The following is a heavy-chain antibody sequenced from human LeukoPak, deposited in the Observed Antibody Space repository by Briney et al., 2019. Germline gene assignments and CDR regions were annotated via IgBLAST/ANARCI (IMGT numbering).Heavy chain of an antibody. V-gene: IGHV4-34*01. CDR3: ARLSSRYCSSTSCPPAYYYYYYMDV. D-gene: IGHD2-2*01. Sequence: SETLSLTCAVYGGSFSGYYWSWIRQPPGKGLGWIGEINHSGSTNYNPSLKSRVTISVDTSKNQFSLKLSSVTAADTAVYYCARLSSRYCSSTSCPPAYYYYYYMDVWGKGTTVTISS. J-gene: IGHJ6*03. CDR2: INHSGST. CDR1: GGSFSGYY.